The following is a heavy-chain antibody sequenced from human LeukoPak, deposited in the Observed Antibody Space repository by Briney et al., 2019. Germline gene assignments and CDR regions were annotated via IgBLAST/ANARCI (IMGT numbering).Heavy chain of an antibody. J-gene: IGHJ4*02. V-gene: IGHV3-30-3*01. CDR3: ARDSSSWYFDY. Sequence: GGSLRLSCAASGFTFSSYAMHWVRQAPGKGLEWVAVISYDGSNKYYADSVKGRFTISRDNSKNTLYLQMNSLRAEDTAVYYCARDSSSWYFDYWGQGTLVTVSS. CDR2: ISYDGSNK. D-gene: IGHD6-13*01. CDR1: GFTFSSYA.